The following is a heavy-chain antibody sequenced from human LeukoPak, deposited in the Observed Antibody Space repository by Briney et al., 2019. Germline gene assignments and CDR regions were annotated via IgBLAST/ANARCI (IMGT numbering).Heavy chain of an antibody. V-gene: IGHV1-8*01. Sequence: ASVKVSCKASGYTFTTYDINWVRQATGQGLEWMGWMNPNSGNKGYAHKFQGRVTMTRNTAISTAYMELTSLRSDDTAVYYCARVAGPIDYWGQGTLVTVSS. D-gene: IGHD2-15*01. CDR2: MNPNSGNK. CDR3: ARVAGPIDY. CDR1: GYTFTTYD. J-gene: IGHJ4*02.